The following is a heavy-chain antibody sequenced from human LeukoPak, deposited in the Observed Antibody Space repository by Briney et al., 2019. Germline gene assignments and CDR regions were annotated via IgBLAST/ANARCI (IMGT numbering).Heavy chain of an antibody. Sequence: SETLSLTCTVSDDSVSSGAYYWSWIHQHPGKGLEWIGYVFYNGNTFYNPSLESRLTISVDTSKEQFSLKLKSVTAADTALYYCARSASLPPYYFDYWGQGTLVTVSS. CDR2: VFYNGNT. CDR3: ARSASLPPYYFDY. V-gene: IGHV4-31*03. J-gene: IGHJ4*02. CDR1: DDSVSSGAYY. D-gene: IGHD2-15*01.